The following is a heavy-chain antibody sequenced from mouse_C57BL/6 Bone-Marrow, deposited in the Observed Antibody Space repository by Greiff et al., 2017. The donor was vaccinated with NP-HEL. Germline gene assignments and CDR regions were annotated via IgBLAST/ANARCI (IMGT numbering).Heavy chain of an antibody. V-gene: IGHV1-81*01. Sequence: QVQLQQSGAELARPGASVKLSCKASGYTFTSYGISWVKQRTGQGLEWIGEIYPRSGNTYYNEKFKGKATLTADKSSSTAYMELRSLTSEDSAVYFCARDLRRSSYAMDYWGQGTSVTVSS. CDR2: IYPRSGNT. D-gene: IGHD2-12*01. CDR3: ARDLRRSSYAMDY. CDR1: GYTFTSYG. J-gene: IGHJ4*01.